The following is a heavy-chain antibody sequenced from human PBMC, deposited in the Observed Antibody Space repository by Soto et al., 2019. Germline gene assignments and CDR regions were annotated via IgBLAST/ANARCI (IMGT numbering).Heavy chain of an antibody. J-gene: IGHJ4*02. CDR1: GFTFSSYG. CDR2: ISYDGSNK. Sequence: PGGSLRLSCAASGFTFSSYGMHWVRQAPGKGLEWVAVISYDGSNKYYADSVKGRFTISRDNSKNTLYLQMNSLRAEDTAVYYCAKLKSVDYWGQGTLVTVSS. V-gene: IGHV3-30*18. CDR3: AKLKSVDY.